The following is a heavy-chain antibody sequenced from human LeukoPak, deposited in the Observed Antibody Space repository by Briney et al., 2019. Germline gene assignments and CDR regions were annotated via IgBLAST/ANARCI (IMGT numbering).Heavy chain of an antibody. D-gene: IGHD3-10*01. CDR1: GYTFTGYY. CDR3: ARDSGGSGSPNFDY. Sequence: ASVKVSCKASGYTFTGYYMHWVRQAPGQGLEWMGRISPNSGGTNYAQKFQGRVTMTRDTSISTAYMELSRLRSDDTAVYYCARDSGGSGSPNFDYWGQGTLVTVSS. V-gene: IGHV1-2*06. J-gene: IGHJ4*02. CDR2: ISPNSGGT.